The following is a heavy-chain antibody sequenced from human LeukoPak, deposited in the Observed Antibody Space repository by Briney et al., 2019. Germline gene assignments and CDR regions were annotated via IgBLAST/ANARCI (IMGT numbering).Heavy chain of an antibody. J-gene: IGHJ3*02. D-gene: IGHD1-26*01. CDR3: ASEGSDAFDI. CDR2: IWYDGSNK. Sequence: GGSLRLSCAASGFTFSSYGMHWVRQAQGKGLEWVAVIWYDGSNKYYADSVKGRFTISRDNSKNTLYLQMNSLRAEDTAVYYCASEGSDAFDIWGQGTMVTVSS. CDR1: GFTFSSYG. V-gene: IGHV3-33*01.